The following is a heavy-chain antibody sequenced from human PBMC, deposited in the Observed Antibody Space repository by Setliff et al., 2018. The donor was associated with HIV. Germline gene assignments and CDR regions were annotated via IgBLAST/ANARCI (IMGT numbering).Heavy chain of an antibody. V-gene: IGHV1-18*01. J-gene: IGHJ4*02. CDR3: ARVSRGTVIRGVILIGYFDY. CDR2: ISAYNGNT. CDR1: GYTFTSYG. D-gene: IGHD3-10*01. Sequence: ASVKVSCKASGYTFTSYGISWVRQAPGQGLEWMGWISAYNGNTNYAQKLQGRVTMTTDTSTSTAYMELKSLRAEDTAVYYCARVSRGTVIRGVILIGYFDYWGQGTLVTVSS.